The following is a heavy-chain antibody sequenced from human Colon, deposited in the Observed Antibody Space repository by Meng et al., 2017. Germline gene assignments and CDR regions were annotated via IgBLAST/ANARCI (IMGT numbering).Heavy chain of an antibody. V-gene: IGHV4-61*01. CDR3: ARDIRYNGYGCDFDY. D-gene: IGHD5-12*01. CDR1: GGSVSSGSYY. CDR2: IYYSGST. J-gene: IGHJ4*02. Sequence: SETLSLTCTVSGGSVSSGSYYWSWIRQPPGKELEWIGYIYYSGSTNYNPSLKSRVTISVDTSKNQFSLKLSSVTAADTAVYYCARDIRYNGYGCDFDYWGQGTRVTVSS.